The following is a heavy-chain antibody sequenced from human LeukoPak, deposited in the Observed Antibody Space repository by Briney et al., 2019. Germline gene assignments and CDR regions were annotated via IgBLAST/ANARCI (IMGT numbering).Heavy chain of an antibody. CDR2: IYSGGSA. J-gene: IGHJ4*02. Sequence: GGSLRLSCAASGFTVGNNYMSWVRQAPGKGLEWVSIIYSGGSAFYADSVKGRFTISRDNSKNTLYLQMNSLRAEDTAMYYCARDTKNWGQGTLVTVSS. D-gene: IGHD1-1*01. CDR1: GFTVGNNY. CDR3: ARDTKN. V-gene: IGHV3-53*01.